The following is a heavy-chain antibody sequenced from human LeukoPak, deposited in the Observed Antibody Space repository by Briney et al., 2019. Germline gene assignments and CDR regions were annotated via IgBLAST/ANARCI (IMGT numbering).Heavy chain of an antibody. D-gene: IGHD1-26*01. Sequence: GGSLRLSCAASGFTFSDHYMDWVRQAPGKGLEWDGRTKNKANSYTTEYAASVKVRFTISRDDSKNSLYLQMNSLRTGDTAVYYCVSWISGHGYWGQGTLVTVSS. CDR3: VSWISGHGY. V-gene: IGHV3-72*01. CDR1: GFTFSDHY. J-gene: IGHJ4*02. CDR2: TKNKANSYTT.